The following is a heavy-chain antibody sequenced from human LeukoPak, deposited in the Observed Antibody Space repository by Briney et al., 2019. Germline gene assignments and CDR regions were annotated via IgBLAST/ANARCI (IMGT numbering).Heavy chain of an antibody. CDR2: INQDGSEG. J-gene: IGHJ4*02. Sequence: GGSLRLSCAASGFSFSDYWMDWVRQSPGKGMEWVANINQDGSEGYYADSVKGRFTISRDNAKNSLYLQMNKLRAEDTAVYYCSRSLDYWGQGALVTVSS. CDR3: SRSLDY. CDR1: GFSFSDYW. V-gene: IGHV3-7*01.